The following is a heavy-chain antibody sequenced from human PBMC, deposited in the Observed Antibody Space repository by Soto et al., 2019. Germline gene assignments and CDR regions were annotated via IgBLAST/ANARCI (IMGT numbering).Heavy chain of an antibody. CDR2: IWYDGSNK. D-gene: IGHD3-9*01. V-gene: IGHV3-33*01. CDR1: GFTFSSYG. CDR3: ARDSLMTGLDY. Sequence: VGSLRLSCAASGFTFSSYGMHWVRQAPGKGLELVAVIWYDGSNKYYADSVKGRFTISRDNSKNTLYLQMNSLRAEDTAVYYCARDSLMTGLDYWCPGTLVTVFS. J-gene: IGHJ4*02.